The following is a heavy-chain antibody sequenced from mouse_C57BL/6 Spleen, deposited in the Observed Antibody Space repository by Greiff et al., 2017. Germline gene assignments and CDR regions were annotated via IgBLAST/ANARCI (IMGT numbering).Heavy chain of an antibody. CDR3: ASYIPYSNPFAY. J-gene: IGHJ2*01. CDR1: GFTFTDYY. V-gene: IGHV7-3*01. Sequence: EVKLMESGGGLVQPGGSLSLSCAASGFTFTDYYMSWVRQPPGKALEWLGFIRNKANGYTTEYSASVKGRFTISRDNSQSILYLQMNALRAEDSATYYCASYIPYSNPFAYWGQGTTLTVSS. D-gene: IGHD2-5*01. CDR2: IRNKANGYTT.